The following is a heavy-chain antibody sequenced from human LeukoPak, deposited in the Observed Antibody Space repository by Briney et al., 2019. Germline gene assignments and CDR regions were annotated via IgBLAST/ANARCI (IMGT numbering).Heavy chain of an antibody. V-gene: IGHV3-74*01. J-gene: IGHJ4*02. CDR1: GFTFITYW. CDR2: ISNDGTTR. CDR3: VRGTSRKNGYSGDDPY. Sequence: GGSLRLSCATSGFTFITYWMHWVRQAPGKGLVWVSRISNDGTTRNYADSVKGRFTISRDSAKNTLFLQMDSLRAEDTAVYYCVRGTSRKNGYSGDDPYWGQGTLVIVSS. D-gene: IGHD5-12*01.